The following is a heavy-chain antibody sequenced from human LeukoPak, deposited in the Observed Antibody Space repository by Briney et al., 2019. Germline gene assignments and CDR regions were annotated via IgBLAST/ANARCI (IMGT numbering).Heavy chain of an antibody. J-gene: IGHJ4*02. D-gene: IGHD5-24*01. CDR2: ISSSGSTI. CDR3: ASCRRWDGYKE. V-gene: IGHV3-11*04. CDR1: GFTFSDYY. Sequence: GGSLRLSCAASGFTFSDYYMSWIRQAPGKGLEWVSYISSSGSTIYYADSVKGRFTISRDNAENSLYLQMNSLRAEDTAVYYCASCRRWDGYKEWGQGTLVTVSS.